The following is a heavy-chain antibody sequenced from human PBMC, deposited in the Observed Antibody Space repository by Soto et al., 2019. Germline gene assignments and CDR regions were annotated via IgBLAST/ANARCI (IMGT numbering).Heavy chain of an antibody. CDR1: GFNFKKFA. D-gene: IGHD6-19*01. J-gene: IGHJ4*02. V-gene: IGHV3-23*01. CDR3: AKADGEQWLVPHLDN. Sequence: EVQLLESGGGVVQPGGSLRLSCVASGFNFKKFAMAWARQAPGEGLEWVSGISCCGGSTSYADSVKGRFSIARDDSKNTLSLQMNSLRVEATAQYYCAKADGEQWLVPHLDNWGQGPLVTVS. CDR2: ISCCGGST.